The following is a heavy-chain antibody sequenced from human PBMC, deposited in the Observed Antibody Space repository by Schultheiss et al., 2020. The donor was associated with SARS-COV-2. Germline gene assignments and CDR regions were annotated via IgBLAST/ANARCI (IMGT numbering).Heavy chain of an antibody. J-gene: IGHJ4*02. CDR3: ARAGAVAGTAVWYYFDY. D-gene: IGHD1-1*01. CDR2: IFHSGTT. Sequence: SETLSLTCDVSGGSVSDHNWWGWVRQPPGKGLEWIGEIFHSGTTNYNPSLKSRVTMSADTSKNQISLKLSSVTAADTAVYYCARAGAVAGTAVWYYFDYWGRGALVTVSS. V-gene: IGHV4-4*02. CDR1: GGSVSDHNW.